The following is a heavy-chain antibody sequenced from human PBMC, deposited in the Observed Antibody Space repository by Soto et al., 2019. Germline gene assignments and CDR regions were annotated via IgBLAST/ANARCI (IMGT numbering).Heavy chain of an antibody. CDR2: IYYSGSP. J-gene: IGHJ4*02. V-gene: IGHV4-30-4*01. Sequence: SETLSLTCTVSGGSISSDDYYWSWIRQPPGKGLESIGYIYYSGSPYYNPSLKSRVTMSIDTSKNQFSLKLSSVTAADTAVYYCARGYQTVTTPFDYWGQGTLVTVSS. D-gene: IGHD4-17*01. CDR3: ARGYQTVTTPFDY. CDR1: GGSISSDDYY.